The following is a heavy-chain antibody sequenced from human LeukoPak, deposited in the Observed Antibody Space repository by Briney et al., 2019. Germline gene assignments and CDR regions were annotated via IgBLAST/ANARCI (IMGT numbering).Heavy chain of an antibody. Sequence: PGGSLRLSCAASGFNFDHYWMTWVRQAPGKGLEWVANIKQDGSEKVYLDSMKGRFTISRDNSRDSLYLQMNSLRPEDTAVYYCAKDPLGFSRSSPGDYWGQGTQVTVSS. V-gene: IGHV3-7*01. CDR1: GFNFDHYW. D-gene: IGHD3-3*01. J-gene: IGHJ4*02. CDR3: AKDPLGFSRSSPGDY. CDR2: IKQDGSEK.